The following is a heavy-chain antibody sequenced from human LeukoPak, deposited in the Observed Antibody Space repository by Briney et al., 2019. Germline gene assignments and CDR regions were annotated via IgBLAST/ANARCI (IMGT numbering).Heavy chain of an antibody. Sequence: SETLSLTCAVSGGSISSCGNYWSWIRQPAGKGLEYIGRIYASGSTNYNPSLKSRVTISVDTSKNQFSLKLTSVTAADTAVYYCARDRRHCTGGSCYSERHYNYYYYMDVWGKGTTVTISS. D-gene: IGHD2-15*01. CDR1: GGSISSCGNY. CDR2: IYASGST. J-gene: IGHJ6*03. CDR3: ARDRRHCTGGSCYSERHYNYYYYMDV. V-gene: IGHV4-61*02.